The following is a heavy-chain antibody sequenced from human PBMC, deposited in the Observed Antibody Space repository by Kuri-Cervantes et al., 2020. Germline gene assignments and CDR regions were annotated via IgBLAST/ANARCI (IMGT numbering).Heavy chain of an antibody. Sequence: ASVKVSCKASGYTFTSYAMSWVRQAPGQGLEWMGWISTNTGNPLYAQGFTGRFVFSLDTSVSTAYLQISSLKAEDTAVYYCARGRLYSSSWYNTWVYWGQGTLVTVSS. CDR3: ARGRLYSSSWYNTWVY. CDR1: GYTFTSYA. V-gene: IGHV7-4-1*02. CDR2: ISTNTGNP. J-gene: IGHJ4*02. D-gene: IGHD6-13*01.